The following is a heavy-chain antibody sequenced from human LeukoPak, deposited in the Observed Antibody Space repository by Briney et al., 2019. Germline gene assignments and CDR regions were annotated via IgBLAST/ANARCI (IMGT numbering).Heavy chain of an antibody. J-gene: IGHJ3*02. CDR1: GFTFSSYW. Sequence: GGSLRLSCAASGFTFSSYWMSWVRQAPGKGLEWVANIKQDGSEKYYVDSVKGRFTISRDNAKNSLYLQMNSLRAEDTAVYYCARAHHYYDSSGIPYDAFDIWGQGTMVTVSS. D-gene: IGHD3-22*01. V-gene: IGHV3-7*01. CDR2: IKQDGSEK. CDR3: ARAHHYYDSSGIPYDAFDI.